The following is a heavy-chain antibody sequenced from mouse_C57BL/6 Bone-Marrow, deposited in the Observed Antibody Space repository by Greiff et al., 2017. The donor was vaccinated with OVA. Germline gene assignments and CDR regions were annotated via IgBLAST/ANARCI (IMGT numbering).Heavy chain of an antibody. J-gene: IGHJ1*03. Sequence: QVTLKESGPGILQPSQTLSLTCSFSGFSLSTFGMGVGWIRQPSGKGLEWLAHIWWDDDKYYNPALKSRLTNSKDTSKNQVFLKIANVDTADTATYYCARPKFITTVVATGFDVWGTGTTVTVSS. CDR2: IWWDDDK. V-gene: IGHV8-8*01. CDR3: ARPKFITTVVATGFDV. CDR1: GFSLSTFGMG. D-gene: IGHD1-1*01.